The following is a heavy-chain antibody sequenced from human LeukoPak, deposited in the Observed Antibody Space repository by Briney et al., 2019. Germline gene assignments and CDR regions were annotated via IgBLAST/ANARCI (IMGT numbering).Heavy chain of an antibody. J-gene: IGHJ4*02. D-gene: IGHD5-18*01. Sequence: GASVKVSCKASGYTFTNYYIHWVRQAPGQGLEWVGLINPNGGSTGYAQRFQGRVTVTTDTSTSTVYMELNSLGSEDTAVYYCAREDVDTAMRGVDYWGQGTLVTVSS. CDR3: AREDVDTAMRGVDY. CDR2: INPNGGST. V-gene: IGHV1-46*01. CDR1: GYTFTNYY.